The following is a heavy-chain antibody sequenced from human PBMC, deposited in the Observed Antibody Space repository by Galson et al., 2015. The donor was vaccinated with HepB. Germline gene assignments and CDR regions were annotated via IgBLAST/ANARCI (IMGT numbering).Heavy chain of an antibody. CDR3: AAEGPVAGTEFDP. D-gene: IGHD6-19*01. J-gene: IGHJ5*02. V-gene: IGHV1-58*01. Sequence: SVKVSCKASGFTFTHSAVQWVRQARGQRLEWIGWIVVGSGNTNYAQEFQERVIFTRDMSTNIVYMEMSSLTSEDTAVYYCAAEGPVAGTEFDPWGRGTLVTVSS. CDR1: GFTFTHSA. CDR2: IVVGSGNT.